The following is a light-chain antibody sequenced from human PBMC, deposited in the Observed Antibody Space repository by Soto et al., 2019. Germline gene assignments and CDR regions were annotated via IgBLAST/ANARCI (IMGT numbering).Light chain of an antibody. CDR3: SSYTSSNTLV. J-gene: IGLJ1*01. CDR1: SSNIGGTNY. CDR2: SNN. V-gene: IGLV1-47*02. Sequence: QSVLTQPPSASGTPGQRVFISCSGSSSNIGGTNYAYWYQQLPGAAPKLLMHSNNLRPSGVPERISGSKSGTSASLAISGLQAEDEADYYCSSYTSSNTLVFGTGTKVTVL.